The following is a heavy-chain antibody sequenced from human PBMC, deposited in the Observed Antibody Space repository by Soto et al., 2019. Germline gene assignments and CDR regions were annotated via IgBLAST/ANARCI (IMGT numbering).Heavy chain of an antibody. D-gene: IGHD7-27*01. CDR1: GGSIRRSDYY. Sequence: SETLSLTCTVSGGSIRRSDYYWSWVRQLPGRGLEWIAYIYYSGSTFYNPSLMSRLAISVDTSRNQFSLSLTSVTAADTAVYYCARLESVTRSLGYFDYWGQGIRVTVSS. CDR3: ARLESVTRSLGYFDY. CDR2: IYYSGST. V-gene: IGHV4-31*03. J-gene: IGHJ4*02.